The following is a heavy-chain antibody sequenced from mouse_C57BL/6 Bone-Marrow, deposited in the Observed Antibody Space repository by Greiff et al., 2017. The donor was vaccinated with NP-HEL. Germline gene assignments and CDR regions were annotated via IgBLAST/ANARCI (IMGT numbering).Heavy chain of an antibody. CDR1: GYSITSGYY. CDR3: ARGLGRYAMDY. V-gene: IGHV3-6*01. Sequence: VKLQESGPGLVKPSQSLSLTCSVTGYSITSGYYWNWIRQFPGNKLEWMGYISYDGSNNYNPALKNRISITRDTSKNQFFLKLNSVTTEDTATYYCARGLGRYAMDYWGQGTSVTVSS. J-gene: IGHJ4*01. CDR2: ISYDGSN. D-gene: IGHD4-1*01.